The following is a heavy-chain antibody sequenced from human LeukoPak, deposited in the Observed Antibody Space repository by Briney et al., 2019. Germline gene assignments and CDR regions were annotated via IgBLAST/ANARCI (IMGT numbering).Heavy chain of an antibody. J-gene: IGHJ3*02. V-gene: IGHV4-38-2*02. CDR3: ARDPTAVAGTRGAFDI. Sequence: SETLSLTCTVSGYSISSGYYWGWIRQPPGKGLEWIGSIYHSGSTYYNPSLKSRVTISVDTSKNQFSLKLSSVTAADTAVYYCARDPTAVAGTRGAFDIWGQGTMVTVSS. D-gene: IGHD6-19*01. CDR1: GYSISSGYY. CDR2: IYHSGST.